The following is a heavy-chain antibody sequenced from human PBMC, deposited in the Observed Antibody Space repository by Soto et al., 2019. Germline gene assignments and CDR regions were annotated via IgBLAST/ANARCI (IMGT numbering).Heavy chain of an antibody. CDR1: GGSINSGDYY. CDR3: ARIGLTTALL. V-gene: IGHV4-30-4*01. D-gene: IGHD4-17*01. Sequence: QVQLQEWGAGLVKPSQTLSLTCTVSGGSINSGDYYWSWIRLPPGKGLEWIRYIYYSGSTYYNPPLRSRVTISIDTSKNHFFLNLSSVTAADTAVYYCARIGLTTALLWGQGTLVTVSS. CDR2: IYYSGST. J-gene: IGHJ4*02.